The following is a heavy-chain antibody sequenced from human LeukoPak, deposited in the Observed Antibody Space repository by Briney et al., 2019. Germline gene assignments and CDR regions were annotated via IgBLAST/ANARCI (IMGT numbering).Heavy chain of an antibody. V-gene: IGHV1-2*02. Sequence: ASVKVSCKTSRYTFIDYYIHWVRQAPGQGLEWMGWIKPDNGGTNYAQNFQGRVTMTRDTSISTAYMELRRLRSDDTAVYYCARGDRYCNGGSCYSKWFDPWGQGTLVTV. CDR1: RYTFIDYY. CDR3: ARGDRYCNGGSCYSKWFDP. CDR2: IKPDNGGT. J-gene: IGHJ5*02. D-gene: IGHD2-15*01.